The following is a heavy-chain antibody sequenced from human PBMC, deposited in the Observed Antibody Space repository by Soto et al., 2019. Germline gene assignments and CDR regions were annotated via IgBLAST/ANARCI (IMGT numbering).Heavy chain of an antibody. D-gene: IGHD2-15*01. CDR3: ARENGRPYYYYGMDV. CDR1: GCSISSYY. CDR2: IYYSGST. J-gene: IGHJ6*02. Sequence: QVQLQESGPGLVKPSETLSLTCTVSGCSISSYYWSWIRQPPGKGLEWIGYIYYSGSTNYNPSLKSRVTISVDTSKNQFSLKLSSVTAADTAVYYCARENGRPYYYYGMDVWGQGTTVTVSS. V-gene: IGHV4-59*01.